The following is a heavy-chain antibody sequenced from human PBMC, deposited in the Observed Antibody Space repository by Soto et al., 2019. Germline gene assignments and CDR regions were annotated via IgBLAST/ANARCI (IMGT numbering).Heavy chain of an antibody. CDR2: ISSDANNK. D-gene: IGHD6-19*01. CDR1: GFTFSTYA. V-gene: IGHV3-30-3*01. CDR3: ARGESGWDGY. J-gene: IGHJ4*02. Sequence: QVQLVESGGGVVQPGRSLRLSCAASGFTFSTYAMHWVRQAPGKGLEWVAVISSDANNKYYADSVTGRFTISRDNSKNTLYLQMNSLRPEDTAVYYCARGESGWDGYWGQGTLVTVSS.